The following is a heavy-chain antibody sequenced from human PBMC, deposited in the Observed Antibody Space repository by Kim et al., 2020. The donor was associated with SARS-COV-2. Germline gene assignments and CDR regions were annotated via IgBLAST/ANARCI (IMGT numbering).Heavy chain of an antibody. V-gene: IGHV3-23*01. Sequence: ADSVKGRFTISRDNSKNTLYLQMNSLRAEDTAVYYCAKVTPMVQGVYFDYWGQGTLVTVSS. D-gene: IGHD3-10*01. J-gene: IGHJ4*02. CDR3: AKVTPMVQGVYFDY.